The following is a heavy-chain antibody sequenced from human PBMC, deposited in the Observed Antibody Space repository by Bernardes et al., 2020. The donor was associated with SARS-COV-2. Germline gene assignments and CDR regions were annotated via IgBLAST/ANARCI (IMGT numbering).Heavy chain of an antibody. V-gene: IGHV3-48*01. CDR2: ISSSSSTI. CDR1: GFTFRSSS. Sequence: VGSLLLSCAASGFTFRSSSMNWVRQAPGTGLAWVSYISSSSSTIYYADSVKGRFTISRDNAKNSLYLQMNSLRAEDTAVYYCARDLTYDFWSGYSRVFDYWGQGTLVTVSS. CDR3: ARDLTYDFWSGYSRVFDY. J-gene: IGHJ4*02. D-gene: IGHD3-3*01.